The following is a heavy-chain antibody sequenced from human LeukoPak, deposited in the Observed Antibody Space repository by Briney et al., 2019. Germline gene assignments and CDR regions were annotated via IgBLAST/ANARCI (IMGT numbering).Heavy chain of an antibody. CDR1: GYTFTSYG. Sequence: AAVKVSCKASGYTFTSYGISWVRQAPGQGLEWMGWISAYNGNTNYAQKLQGRVTMTTDTSTSTAYMELRSLRSDDTAVYYCARETYYYGSGSYYNFDYWGQGTLVTVSS. CDR3: ARETYYYGSGSYYNFDY. V-gene: IGHV1-18*01. J-gene: IGHJ4*02. D-gene: IGHD3-10*01. CDR2: ISAYNGNT.